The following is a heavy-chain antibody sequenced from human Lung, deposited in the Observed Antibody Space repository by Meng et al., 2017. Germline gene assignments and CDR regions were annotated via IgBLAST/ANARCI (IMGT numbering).Heavy chain of an antibody. CDR2: INHTGST. D-gene: IGHD4-11*01. J-gene: IGHJ4*02. CDR3: ARGPTTLAPDFDY. V-gene: IGHV4-34*01. Sequence: HGQLQQCGAGLLKPSDTLSLTCVVSGGSFSDYYWSSIRRPPGKGLEWIGKINHTGSTNYYPSLATRATIPVDTSQTNISLKLSSVTAADSAVYVCARGPTTLAPDFDYWGQGTLVTVSS. CDR1: GGSFSDYY.